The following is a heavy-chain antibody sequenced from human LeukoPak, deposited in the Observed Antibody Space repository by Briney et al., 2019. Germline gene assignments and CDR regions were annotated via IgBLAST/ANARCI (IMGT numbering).Heavy chain of an antibody. D-gene: IGHD6-13*01. CDR1: GFTFSSYE. V-gene: IGHV3-48*03. Sequence: PGGSLRLSCAASGFTFSSYEMNWVRQAPGKGLEWVSYISSSGSTIYYADSVKGRFSISRDNAKNSLYLQMNSLRAEDTALYYCAKDRSSSWSGNAFDIWGQGTMVTVSS. J-gene: IGHJ3*02. CDR3: AKDRSSSWSGNAFDI. CDR2: ISSSGSTI.